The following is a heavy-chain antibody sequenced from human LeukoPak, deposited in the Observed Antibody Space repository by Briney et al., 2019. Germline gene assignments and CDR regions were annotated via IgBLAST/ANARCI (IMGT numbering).Heavy chain of an antibody. CDR2: ISSSGSTI. D-gene: IGHD4-23*01. V-gene: IGHV3-48*03. Sequence: GGSLRLSCAASGFTFSSYEMNWVRQALGKGLEWVSYISSSGSTIYYADSVKGRFTISRDNAKNSLYLQMNSLRAEDTAVYYCARDIDYGGNSDLDYWGQGTLVTVSS. CDR3: ARDIDYGGNSDLDY. CDR1: GFTFSSYE. J-gene: IGHJ4*02.